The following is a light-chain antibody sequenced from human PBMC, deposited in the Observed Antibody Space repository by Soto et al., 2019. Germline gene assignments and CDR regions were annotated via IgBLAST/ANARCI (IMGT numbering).Light chain of an antibody. CDR1: QSISNF. CDR3: QQSYSTPRT. CDR2: AVS. J-gene: IGKJ1*01. V-gene: IGKV1-39*01. Sequence: DIQMTQSPSSLSASVGDRVTITCRASQSISNFLNWYQQKPGKAPKLVIYAVSNLESGVPSRFSGSGSGTDFTLTISSLQPEDFATYYCQQSYSTPRTFGQGTKVEIK.